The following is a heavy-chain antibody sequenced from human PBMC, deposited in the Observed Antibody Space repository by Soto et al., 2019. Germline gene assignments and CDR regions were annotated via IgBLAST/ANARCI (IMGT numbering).Heavy chain of an antibody. V-gene: IGHV1-18*01. D-gene: IGHD6-25*01. J-gene: IGHJ4*02. CDR1: GYTFTNFG. CDR3: VAAAAPFDY. Sequence: QVQLVQSGAEVKKPGASVKVSCNASGYTFTNFGISWVRQAPGQGLEWMGWISAYNGHTNYAQKFQARDTMTTESSPSPASVAVRSMTLDDSAVYYCVAAAAPFDYWGQGTLVTVSS. CDR2: ISAYNGHT.